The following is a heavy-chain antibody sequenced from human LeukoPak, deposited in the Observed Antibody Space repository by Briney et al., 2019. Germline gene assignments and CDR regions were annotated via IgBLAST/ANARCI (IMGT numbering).Heavy chain of an antibody. V-gene: IGHV4-39*07. CDR1: GGSISSSSYY. Sequence: ASETLSLTCTVSGGSISSSSYYWGWIRQPPGKGLEWIGSIYYSGSTYYNPSLKSRVTISVDTSKNQFSLKLSSVTAADTAVYYCARSNIVVVPAAIRYYYYYYMDVWGKGTTVTVSS. CDR3: ARSNIVVVPAAIRYYYYYYMDV. D-gene: IGHD2-2*02. CDR2: IYYSGST. J-gene: IGHJ6*03.